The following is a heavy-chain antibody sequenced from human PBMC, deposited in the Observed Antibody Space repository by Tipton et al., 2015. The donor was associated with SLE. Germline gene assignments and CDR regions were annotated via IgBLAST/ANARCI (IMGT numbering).Heavy chain of an antibody. J-gene: IGHJ1*01. D-gene: IGHD3-10*01. CDR3: ARGMITTVRGVIPDNFQH. CDR2: ISYDGSNK. Sequence: SLRLSCAASGFTFSSYAMHWVRQAPGKGLEWVAVISYDGSNKYYADSVKGRFTISRDNSKNTPYLQMNSLRAEDTAMYYCARGMITTVRGVIPDNFQHWGQGTLVTVSS. CDR1: GFTFSSYA. V-gene: IGHV3-30*04.